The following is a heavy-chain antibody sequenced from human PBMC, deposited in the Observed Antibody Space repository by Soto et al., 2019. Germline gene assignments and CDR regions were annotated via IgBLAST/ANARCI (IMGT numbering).Heavy chain of an antibody. CDR1: GGSISSSHW. Sequence: QVQLQESGPGLVKPSGTLSLTCAVSGGSISSSHWWTWVRQSPGKGLEYIGKISHSGTSNSNPSLKSRVPLSVDKSKNHFSLTLIAVTAADTAVYYCARVVLTITRGAFDAWGQGTLVIVSS. CDR3: ARVVLTITRGAFDA. J-gene: IGHJ3*01. V-gene: IGHV4-4*02. CDR2: ISHSGTS. D-gene: IGHD3-9*01.